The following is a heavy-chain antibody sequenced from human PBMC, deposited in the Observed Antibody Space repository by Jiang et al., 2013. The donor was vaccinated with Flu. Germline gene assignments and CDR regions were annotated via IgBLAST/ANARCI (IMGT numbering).Heavy chain of an antibody. Sequence: LLKPSETLSLTCTVSGGSISSYYWSWIRQPPGKGLEWIGYIYYSGSTNYNPSLKSRVTISVDTSKNQFSLKLSSVTAADTAVYYCARDGYCSSTSCYSGWFDPWGQGTLVTVSS. CDR3: ARDGYCSSTSCYSGWFDP. D-gene: IGHD2-2*01. CDR2: IYYSGST. CDR1: GGSISSYY. V-gene: IGHV4-59*01. J-gene: IGHJ5*02.